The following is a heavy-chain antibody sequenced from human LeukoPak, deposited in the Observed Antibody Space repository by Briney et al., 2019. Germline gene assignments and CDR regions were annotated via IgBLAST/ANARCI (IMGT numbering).Heavy chain of an antibody. CDR2: INPNSGGT. Sequence: ASVKVSCKASGYTFTCYYMHWVRQAPGQGLEWMGWINPNSGGTNYAQKFQGRVTMTRDTSISTAYMELSRLRSDDTAVYYCARVYYYGSGSYSYWGQGTLVTVSS. CDR1: GYTFTCYY. J-gene: IGHJ4*02. CDR3: ARVYYYGSGSYSY. D-gene: IGHD3-10*01. V-gene: IGHV1-2*02.